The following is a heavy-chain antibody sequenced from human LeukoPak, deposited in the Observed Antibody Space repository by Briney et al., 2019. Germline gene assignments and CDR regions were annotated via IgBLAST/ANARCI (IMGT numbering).Heavy chain of an antibody. D-gene: IGHD6-19*01. V-gene: IGHV3-30*03. Sequence: PGGSLRLSCAASGFTVSSNYMSWVRLAPGRGLEWVAVISDDGTRKYYADSVQGRFTISRDNSKNTLYLQMNSLRAEDTAVYYCAREFSGYAFDIWGQGTMVTVSS. J-gene: IGHJ3*02. CDR2: ISDDGTRK. CDR1: GFTVSSNY. CDR3: AREFSGYAFDI.